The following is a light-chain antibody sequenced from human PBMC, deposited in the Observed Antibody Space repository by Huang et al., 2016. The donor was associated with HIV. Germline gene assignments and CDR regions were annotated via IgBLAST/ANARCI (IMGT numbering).Light chain of an antibody. CDR3: QQYNHLLII. V-gene: IGKV1-33*01. J-gene: IGKJ4*01. Sequence: DIQMTQSPSSLSASVGDRVTITCRASQGINNYLNWYQQRPGKAPKLLIYDASNLASGVPSRFSGSGSGTDFTFTITNLQPEDVATYYWQQYNHLLIIFGGGTRVEL. CDR1: QGINNY. CDR2: DAS.